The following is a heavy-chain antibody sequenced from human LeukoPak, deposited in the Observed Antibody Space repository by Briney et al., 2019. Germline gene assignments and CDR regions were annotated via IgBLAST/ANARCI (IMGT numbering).Heavy chain of an antibody. Sequence: GGSLRLSCAVSGFTVSSSYMSWVRQAPGKGLEWVSFIYSGGNTYYTDSVKGRFTISRDNSKNTLYLQMNSLRAEDTAVYYCARRVTTGSYFDLWGRGTLVTVSS. CDR1: GFTVSSSY. CDR3: ARRVTTGSYFDL. CDR2: IYSGGNT. D-gene: IGHD4-17*01. J-gene: IGHJ2*01. V-gene: IGHV3-66*01.